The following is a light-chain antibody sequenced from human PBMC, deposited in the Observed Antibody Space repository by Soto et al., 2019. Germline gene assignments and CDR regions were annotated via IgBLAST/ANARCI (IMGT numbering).Light chain of an antibody. CDR3: QQYGSSGT. V-gene: IGKV3-20*01. Sequence: THSPATQSISPGERATLSCRASQNVGTNLAWYQQKPGQAPRLLICGASNRATGIPDRFSGSGSGTDFTLTISRLEPEDFAVYYCQQYGSSGTFGQGTKV. CDR2: GAS. J-gene: IGKJ1*01. CDR1: QNVGTN.